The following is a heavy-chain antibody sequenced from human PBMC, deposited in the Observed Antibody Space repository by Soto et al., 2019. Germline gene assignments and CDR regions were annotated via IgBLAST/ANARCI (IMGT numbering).Heavy chain of an antibody. CDR3: ARLIGNSWFPE. CDR2: IYYSGST. J-gene: IGHJ4*02. Sequence: SETLSLICTVSGDSISSYYWSWIRQPPGKGLEWIGYIYYSGSTNYNPSLKSRVTISVDTSKNQFSLHLNSVTPEDTAVYYCARLIGNSWFPEWGQGTLVTVSS. D-gene: IGHD6-13*01. CDR1: GDSISSYY. V-gene: IGHV4-59*12.